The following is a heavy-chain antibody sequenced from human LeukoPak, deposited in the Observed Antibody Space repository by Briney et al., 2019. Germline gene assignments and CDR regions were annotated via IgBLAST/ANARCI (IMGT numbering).Heavy chain of an antibody. CDR1: RFTFSNAW. V-gene: IGHV3-15*01. J-gene: IGHJ3*02. Sequence: GGSLRLSCAASRFTFSNAWMRWVRQAPGKGLEWGGRITRKTDGGTTDYAEPVKGRFIISREDSKSTLYLQMNSLNTEDTAVYSRTNVPYSSSWHNDAFDIWGQGTMVTVSS. CDR2: ITRKTDGGTT. D-gene: IGHD6-13*01. CDR3: TNVPYSSSWHNDAFDI.